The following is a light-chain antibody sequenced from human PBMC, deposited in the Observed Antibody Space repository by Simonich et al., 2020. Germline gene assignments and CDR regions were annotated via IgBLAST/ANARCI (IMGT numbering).Light chain of an antibody. Sequence: QSALTQPASVSGSPGQSTTISCTGTSSDVGGFNYVSWYQQHPGKAPKLMIQDVRMRPSGVSHRFSGSKSGNTASLTISGLQAEDEADYYCSSYTSSSTFVFGGGTKLTVL. CDR3: SSYTSSSTFV. CDR1: SSDVGGFNY. V-gene: IGLV2-14*01. J-gene: IGLJ3*02. CDR2: DVR.